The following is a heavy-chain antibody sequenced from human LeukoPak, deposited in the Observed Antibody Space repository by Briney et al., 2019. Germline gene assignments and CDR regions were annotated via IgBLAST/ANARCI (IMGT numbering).Heavy chain of an antibody. CDR1: GYTFSSYD. J-gene: IGHJ4*02. D-gene: IGHD6-13*01. CDR2: MNPNSGNT. V-gene: IGHV1-8*01. Sequence: ASVKVSCTASGYTFSSYDINWVRQATGQGLEWMGWMNPNSGNTGYAQKFQGRVTMTRNTSISTAYMELSSLRSEDTAVYYCARDGDSSSLRSIDYWRQGTLVTVSS. CDR3: ARDGDSSSLRSIDY.